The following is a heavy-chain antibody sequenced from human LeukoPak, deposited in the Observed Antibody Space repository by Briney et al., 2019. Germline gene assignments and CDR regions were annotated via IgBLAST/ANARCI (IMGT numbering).Heavy chain of an antibody. D-gene: IGHD5-24*01. CDR3: AREEIGSWFDP. J-gene: IGHJ5*02. Sequence: PSETLSLTCAVSGGSISSYYWSWIRQPPGKGLEWIGYIYYSGSTNYNPSLKSRVTISVDTSKNQFSLKLSSVTAADTAVYYCAREEIGSWFDPWGQGTLVTVPS. V-gene: IGHV4-59*01. CDR1: GGSISSYY. CDR2: IYYSGST.